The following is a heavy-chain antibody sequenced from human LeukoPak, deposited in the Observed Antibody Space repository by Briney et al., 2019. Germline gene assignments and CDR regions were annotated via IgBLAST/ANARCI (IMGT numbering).Heavy chain of an antibody. CDR3: ARVPAEIDYYMDV. CDR1: GFTFSSYS. V-gene: IGHV3-21*01. D-gene: IGHD2-2*01. J-gene: IGHJ6*03. CDR2: ISSSSSYI. Sequence: GGSLRLSCAASGFTFSSYSMNWVRQAPGKGLEWVSSISSSSSYIYYADSVKGRFTISRDNAKNSLYLQMNSLRAEDTAVYYCARVPAEIDYYMDVWGKGTTVTVSS.